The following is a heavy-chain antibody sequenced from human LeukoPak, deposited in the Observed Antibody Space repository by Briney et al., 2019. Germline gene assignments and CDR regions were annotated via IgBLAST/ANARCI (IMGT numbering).Heavy chain of an antibody. CDR1: GGSISSGGYY. V-gene: IGHV4-61*08. CDR3: ARERGSLRGDAFDI. CDR2: IYSSEST. J-gene: IGHJ3*02. D-gene: IGHD3-10*01. Sequence: SETLSLTCTVSGGSISSGGYYWSWIRQHPGKGLEWIGRIYSSESTNYNPSLKSRVSMSLDTSKNQFSLKLSSVTAADTAIYYCARERGSLRGDAFDIWGQGTVVTVSS.